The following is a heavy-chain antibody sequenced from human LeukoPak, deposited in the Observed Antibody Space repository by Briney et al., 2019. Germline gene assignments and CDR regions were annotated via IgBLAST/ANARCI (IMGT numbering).Heavy chain of an antibody. CDR2: IYYSGST. D-gene: IGHD2-8*01. CDR3: ARAYCTNGVCYWFDP. V-gene: IGHV4-59*11. Sequence: SETLSLTCTVSGGSISSHYWSWVRQPPGKGLEWIGYIYYSGSTNYNPSLKSRVTISVDTSKNQFSLKLSSVTAADTAVYYCARAYCTNGVCYWFDPWGQGTLVTVSS. CDR1: GGSISSHY. J-gene: IGHJ5*02.